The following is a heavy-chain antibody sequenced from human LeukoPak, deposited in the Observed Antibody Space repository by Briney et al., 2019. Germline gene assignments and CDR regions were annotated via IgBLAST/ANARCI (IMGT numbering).Heavy chain of an antibody. CDR2: ISAYNGNT. J-gene: IGHJ4*02. CDR1: GGTFSSYA. CDR3: ARADYYGSGSYYRDLGY. Sequence: ASVKVSCKASGGTFSSYAISWVRQAPGQGLEWMGWISAYNGNTNYAQKLQGRVTMTTDTSTSTAYMELRSLRSDDTAVYYCARADYYGSGSYYRDLGYWGQGTLVTVSS. V-gene: IGHV1-18*01. D-gene: IGHD3-10*01.